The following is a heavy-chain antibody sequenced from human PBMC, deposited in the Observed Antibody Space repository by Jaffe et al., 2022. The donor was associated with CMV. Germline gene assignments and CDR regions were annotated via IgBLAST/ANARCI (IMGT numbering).Heavy chain of an antibody. Sequence: QVQLVESGGGVVQPGRSLRLSCAASGFTFSSYGMHWVRQAPGKGLEWVAVIWYDGSNKYYADSVKGRFTISRDNSKNTLYLQMNSLRAEDTAVYYCARDQAVGDILTGYYTPAFDYWGQGTLVTVSS. CDR3: ARDQAVGDILTGYYTPAFDY. J-gene: IGHJ4*02. CDR1: GFTFSSYG. D-gene: IGHD3-9*01. CDR2: IWYDGSNK. V-gene: IGHV3-33*08.